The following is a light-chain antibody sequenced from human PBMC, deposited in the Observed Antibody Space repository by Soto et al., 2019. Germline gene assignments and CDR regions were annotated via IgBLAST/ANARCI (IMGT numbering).Light chain of an antibody. CDR1: QSVSSSY. V-gene: IGKV3-20*01. CDR3: QQCGSSPET. J-gene: IGKJ1*01. Sequence: EIVLTQSPGTLSLSPGERATLSCRASQSVSSSYLAWYQQKPGQAPRLLIYGASSRATGIPDRFSGSGSGTDLTITISRLEPEDFEVYYCQQCGSSPETFGQGTKVDIK. CDR2: GAS.